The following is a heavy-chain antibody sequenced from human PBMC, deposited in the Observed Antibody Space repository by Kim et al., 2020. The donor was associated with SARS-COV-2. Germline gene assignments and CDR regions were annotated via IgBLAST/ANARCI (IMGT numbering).Heavy chain of an antibody. Sequence: YNPSLESRVTRSVDTSKNQFYLKLSSVTAADTAVYYCARARYVNGEYFDYWGQGTLVTVSS. D-gene: IGHD2-2*01. V-gene: IGHV4-30-2*05. J-gene: IGHJ4*02. CDR3: ARARYVNGEYFDY.